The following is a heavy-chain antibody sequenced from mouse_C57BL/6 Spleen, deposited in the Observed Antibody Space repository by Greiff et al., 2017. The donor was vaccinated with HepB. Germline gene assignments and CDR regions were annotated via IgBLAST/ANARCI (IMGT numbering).Heavy chain of an antibody. V-gene: IGHV1-82*01. D-gene: IGHD1-1*01. J-gene: IGHJ4*01. CDR3: AREGYCGSSYEYYFAMDY. Sequence: VQLQQSGPELVKPGASVTISCKASGYAFSSSWMNWVKQRPGKGLEWIGRIYPGDGDTNYNGKFKGKATLTADKSSSTAYMQLSSLTSEDSAVYFCAREGYCGSSYEYYFAMDYWGQGTSVTVSS. CDR2: IYPGDGDT. CDR1: GYAFSSSW.